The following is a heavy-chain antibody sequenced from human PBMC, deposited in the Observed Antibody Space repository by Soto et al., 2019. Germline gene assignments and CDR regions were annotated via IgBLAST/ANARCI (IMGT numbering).Heavy chain of an antibody. CDR1: GYTFTSYA. D-gene: IGHD7-27*01. Sequence: GASVKVSCKASGYTFTSYAMHWVRQAPGQRLEWMGWINAGNGNTKYSQKFQGRVTITRDTSASTAYMELSSLRSEDTAVYYCATPELGMDYYYGMDVWGQGTTVTVSS. CDR2: INAGNGNT. CDR3: ATPELGMDYYYGMDV. J-gene: IGHJ6*02. V-gene: IGHV1-3*01.